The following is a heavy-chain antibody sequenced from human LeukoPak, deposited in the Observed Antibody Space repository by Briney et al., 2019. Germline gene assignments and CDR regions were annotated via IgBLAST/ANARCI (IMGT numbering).Heavy chain of an antibody. Sequence: GASLRLSCAASGFTFRSYAMNWVRQAPGKGLEWVSAISGSGGSTYYADSVKGRFTISRDNSKNTLYLQMNSLRAEDTAVYYCAKAPYSSGWYGNDYRGQGTLVTVSS. CDR2: ISGSGGST. CDR3: AKAPYSSGWYGNDY. V-gene: IGHV3-23*01. D-gene: IGHD6-19*01. J-gene: IGHJ4*02. CDR1: GFTFRSYA.